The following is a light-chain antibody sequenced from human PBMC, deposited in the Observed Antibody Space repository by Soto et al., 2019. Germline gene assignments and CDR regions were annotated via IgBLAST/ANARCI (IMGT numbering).Light chain of an antibody. Sequence: EIVMTQSPATLSVSPGERATLSCRASQSVSSNLAWYQQKPGQAPRLLIYGASTRATGIPARFSGSGSGTEFTLTISSLQPEDFAVYYCQHYGAFGQGTKVEIK. V-gene: IGKV3-15*01. J-gene: IGKJ1*01. CDR3: QHYGA. CDR2: GAS. CDR1: QSVSSN.